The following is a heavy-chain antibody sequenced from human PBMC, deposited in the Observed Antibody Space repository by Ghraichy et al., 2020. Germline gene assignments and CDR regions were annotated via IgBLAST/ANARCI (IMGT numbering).Heavy chain of an antibody. CDR2: ISYSGGST. CDR1: GFSFSSYA. D-gene: IGHD1-26*01. Sequence: GESLNISCAASGFSFSSYAMSWVRQAPGKGLEWVSAISYSGGSTYYADSVKGRFTISRDNSKNTLYLQMNSLRAEDTALYYCAKVYATNSAADYWGQGTLVTVSS. V-gene: IGHV3-23*01. CDR3: AKVYATNSAADY. J-gene: IGHJ4*02.